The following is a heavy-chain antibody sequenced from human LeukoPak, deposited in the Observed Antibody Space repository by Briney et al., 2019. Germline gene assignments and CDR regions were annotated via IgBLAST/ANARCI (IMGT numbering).Heavy chain of an antibody. V-gene: IGHV3-23*01. Sequence: GGSLRLSCAASGFTFSSYAMSWVRQAPGKGLEWVSAISGSGGSTYYADSVKGRFTISRDNSKNTLYLQMNSLRAEDTAVYYCAKDCGTSCYSYYYYMDVWGKGTTVTVSS. CDR2: ISGSGGST. J-gene: IGHJ6*03. CDR1: GFTFSSYA. CDR3: AKDCGTSCYSYYYYMDV. D-gene: IGHD2-2*01.